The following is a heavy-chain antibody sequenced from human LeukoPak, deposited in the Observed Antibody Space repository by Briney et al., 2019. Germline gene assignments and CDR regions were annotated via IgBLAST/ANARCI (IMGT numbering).Heavy chain of an antibody. CDR2: IYSGGST. D-gene: IGHD5-18*01. J-gene: IGHJ4*02. CDR3: AREIRGYSYGYLDY. CDR1: GFTVSSNY. Sequence: GGSLRLSCAASGFTVSSNYMSWVRQAPGKGLEWVSVIYSGGSTYYADSVKGRFTISRDNAKNSLYLQMNSLRAEDTAVYYCAREIRGYSYGYLDYWGQGTLVTVSS. V-gene: IGHV3-66*01.